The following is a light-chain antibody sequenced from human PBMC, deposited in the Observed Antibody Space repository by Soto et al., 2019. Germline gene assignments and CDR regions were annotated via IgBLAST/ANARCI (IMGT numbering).Light chain of an antibody. Sequence: QSALTQPASVSASPGQSITISCTGTSSDVGGYKFVSWYQHHPGKAPKLMIYEVNNRPSGVSNRFSGSKSGNTASLTISGLQPEDEADYYCSSYTSTSSYVFATGTKVTVL. CDR2: EVN. CDR1: SSDVGGYKF. J-gene: IGLJ1*01. CDR3: SSYTSTSSYV. V-gene: IGLV2-14*01.